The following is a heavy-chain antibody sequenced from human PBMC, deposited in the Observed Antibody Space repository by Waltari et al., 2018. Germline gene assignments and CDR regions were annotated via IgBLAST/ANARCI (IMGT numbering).Heavy chain of an antibody. CDR1: GFTFSSYS. D-gene: IGHD3-16*01. CDR3: ARDRDRGTGGFNYFDY. CDR2: ISSSSTI. Sequence: EVQLVESGGGLVQPGGSLRLSCAASGFTFSSYSMNWFRQAPGKGLEWVSYISSSSTIYYADSVKGRFTISRDNAKNSLYLQMNSLRAEDTAVYYCARDRDRGTGGFNYFDYWGQGTLVTVSS. V-gene: IGHV3-48*04. J-gene: IGHJ4*02.